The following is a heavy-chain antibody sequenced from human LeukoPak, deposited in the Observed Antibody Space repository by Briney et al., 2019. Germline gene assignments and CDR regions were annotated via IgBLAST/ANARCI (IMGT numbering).Heavy chain of an antibody. CDR1: GGPFSGYY. Sequence: PSETLSLTCAVYGGPFSGYYWSWIRQPPGKGLEWIGEINHSGSTNYNPSLKSRVTISVDTSKNQFSLKLSSVTAADTAVYYCARDQGAGDYRLMSDAFDIWGQGTMVTVSS. J-gene: IGHJ3*02. V-gene: IGHV4-34*01. CDR2: INHSGST. CDR3: ARDQGAGDYRLMSDAFDI. D-gene: IGHD3-16*01.